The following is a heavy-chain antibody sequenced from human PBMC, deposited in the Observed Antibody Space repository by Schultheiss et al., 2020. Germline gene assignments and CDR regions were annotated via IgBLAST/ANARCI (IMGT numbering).Heavy chain of an antibody. CDR2: ISSSSSYI. CDR3: ATTRYKYNSDTYYPDY. J-gene: IGHJ4*02. CDR1: GFTFSSYS. Sequence: GGSLRLSCAASGFTFSSYSMNWVRQAPGKGLEWVSSISSSSSYIYYADSVKGRFTISRDNAKNSLYLQMNSLRAEDTAMYYCATTRYKYNSDTYYPDYWGQGTLVTVSS. V-gene: IGHV3-21*01. D-gene: IGHD2/OR15-2a*01.